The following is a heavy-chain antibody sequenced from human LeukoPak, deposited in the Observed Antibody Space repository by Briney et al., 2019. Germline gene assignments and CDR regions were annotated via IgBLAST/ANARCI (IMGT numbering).Heavy chain of an antibody. J-gene: IGHJ5*02. CDR2: INPNSGGT. CDR3: ARGAITMIVVVMSNWFDP. D-gene: IGHD3-22*01. V-gene: IGHV1-2*02. Sequence: ASVKVSCKASGYTFTGYYMHWVRQAPGQGLEWMGWINPNSGGTNYAQKFQGRVTMTRDTSISTAYMELSRLRSDDTAVYYCARGAITMIVVVMSNWFDPWGQGTLVTVSS. CDR1: GYTFTGYY.